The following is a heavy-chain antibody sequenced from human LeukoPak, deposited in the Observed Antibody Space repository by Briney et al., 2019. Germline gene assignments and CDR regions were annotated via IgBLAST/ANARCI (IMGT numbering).Heavy chain of an antibody. Sequence: GGSLRLSCAASGFTFSSYGMHWVRQAPGKGLEWVAFIRYDGSNKYYADSVKGRFTISRDNAKNTLYLEINNLRVEDTAVYYCARGPVFGSNQHWDYWGQGTLAIVSS. J-gene: IGHJ4*02. CDR3: ARGPVFGSNQHWDY. D-gene: IGHD2-2*01. V-gene: IGHV3-30*02. CDR1: GFTFSSYG. CDR2: IRYDGSNK.